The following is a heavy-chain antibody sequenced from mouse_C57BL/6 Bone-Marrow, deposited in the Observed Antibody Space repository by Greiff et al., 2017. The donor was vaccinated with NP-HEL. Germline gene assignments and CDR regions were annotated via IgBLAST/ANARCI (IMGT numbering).Heavy chain of an antibody. CDR1: GFTFSDYY. Sequence: EVKVVESEGGLVQPGSSMKLSCTASGFTFSDYYMAWVRQVPEMGLDWVANINYDGSSTYYLDSLKSRFIISRDNAKNILYLQMSSLKSEDTATYYCARDHGGYYGIDYWGQGTTLTVSS. J-gene: IGHJ2*01. CDR2: INYDGSST. CDR3: ARDHGGYYGIDY. V-gene: IGHV5-16*01. D-gene: IGHD2-1*01.